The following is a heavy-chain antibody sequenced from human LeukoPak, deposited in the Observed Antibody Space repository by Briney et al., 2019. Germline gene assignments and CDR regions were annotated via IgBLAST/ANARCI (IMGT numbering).Heavy chain of an antibody. J-gene: IGHJ4*02. CDR2: ISAYNGNT. Sequence: ASVTVSCKASGYTFTSYGISWVRQAPGQGLEWMGWISAYNGNTNYAQKLQGRVTMTTDTSTSTAYMELRSLRSDDTAVYYCARDRSRLLWFGELLHDYDSSGYYSDYWGQGTLVTVSS. CDR3: ARDRSRLLWFGELLHDYDSSGYYSDY. D-gene: IGHD3-22*01. CDR1: GYTFTSYG. V-gene: IGHV1-18*01.